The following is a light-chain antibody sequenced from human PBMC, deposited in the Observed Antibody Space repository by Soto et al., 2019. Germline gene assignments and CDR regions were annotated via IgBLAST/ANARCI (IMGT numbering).Light chain of an antibody. CDR1: QGVSSSY. V-gene: IGKV3-20*01. J-gene: IGKJ1*01. Sequence: EIVLTQSPGPLSLSPGERATLSCRASQGVSSSYLAWYQQKPGQAPRLIISGASRRAAGIPDRFSGSGSGTDFTLTISRLESEDLAVYCCQQYDSSPRTFGQGTKVDIK. CDR3: QQYDSSPRT. CDR2: GAS.